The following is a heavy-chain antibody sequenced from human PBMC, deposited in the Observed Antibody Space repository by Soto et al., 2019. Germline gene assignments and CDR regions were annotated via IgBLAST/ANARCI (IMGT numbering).Heavy chain of an antibody. D-gene: IGHD2-8*01. Sequence: ASVKVSCKASGYTFTDYYMHWVRQAPGQGLEWMGWINPNSGATSYAQRFQGRVTMTRDTSISTAYMELSRLTSDDTVVYYCAREGGDIVQMVYALPWYWGQGTLVTVSS. CDR3: AREGGDIVQMVYALPWY. V-gene: IGHV1-2*02. CDR2: INPNSGAT. J-gene: IGHJ4*02. CDR1: GYTFTDYY.